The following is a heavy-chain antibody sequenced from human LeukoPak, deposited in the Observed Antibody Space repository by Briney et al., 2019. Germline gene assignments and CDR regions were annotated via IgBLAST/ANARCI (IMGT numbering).Heavy chain of an antibody. CDR1: GGSISSYY. D-gene: IGHD3-3*01. J-gene: IGHJ4*02. Sequence: SETLSLTCTVSGGSISSYYWSWIRQPPGKGLEWIGYIYYSGSTNSNPSLKSRVTISVDTSKNQFSLKLSSVTAADTAVYYCAGGGRITIFGVVPHWGQGTLVTVSS. CDR3: AGGGRITIFGVVPH. V-gene: IGHV4-59*01. CDR2: IYYSGST.